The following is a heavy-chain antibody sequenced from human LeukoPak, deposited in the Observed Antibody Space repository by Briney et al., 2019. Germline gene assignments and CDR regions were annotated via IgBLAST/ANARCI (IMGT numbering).Heavy chain of an antibody. Sequence: SQTLSLTCTVSGGSISSYYWSWIRQPAGKGLEWIGRIYTSGSTNYNPSLKSRVTMSVDTSKNQFSLKLSSVTAADTAVYYCARDIVVVPAATHYYYYYMDVWGKGTTVTVSS. CDR2: IYTSGST. D-gene: IGHD2-2*01. J-gene: IGHJ6*03. CDR1: GGSISSYY. V-gene: IGHV4-4*07. CDR3: ARDIVVVPAATHYYYYYMDV.